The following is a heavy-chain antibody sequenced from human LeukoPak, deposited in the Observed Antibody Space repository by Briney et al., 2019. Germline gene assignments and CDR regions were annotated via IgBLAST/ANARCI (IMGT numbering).Heavy chain of an antibody. CDR1: GYTLTELS. Sequence: ASVKVSCKVSGYTLTELSMHWVRQAPGKGLEWMGGFDPEDGETIYAQKFQGRVTMTEDTSKNTAYMELRSLRSDDTAFYYCGRGVQSFDPWGQGTLVTVSS. V-gene: IGHV1-24*01. CDR3: GRGVQSFDP. CDR2: FDPEDGET. J-gene: IGHJ5*02.